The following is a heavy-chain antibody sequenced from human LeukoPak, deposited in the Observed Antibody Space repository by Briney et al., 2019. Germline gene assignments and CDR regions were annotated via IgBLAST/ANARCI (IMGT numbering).Heavy chain of an antibody. D-gene: IGHD6-19*01. CDR3: ARGRSSSGWYFPFDY. Sequence: SETLSLTCTVSGGSISSSSYYWGWIRQPPGKGLEWIGSIYYSGSTYYNPSLKSRVTISVDTSKNQFSLKLSSVTAADTAVYYSARGRSSSGWYFPFDYWGQGTLVTVSS. CDR1: GGSISSSSYY. V-gene: IGHV4-39*01. CDR2: IYYSGST. J-gene: IGHJ4*02.